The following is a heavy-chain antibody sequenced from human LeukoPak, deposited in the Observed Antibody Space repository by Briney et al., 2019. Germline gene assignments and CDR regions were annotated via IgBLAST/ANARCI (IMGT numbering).Heavy chain of an antibody. D-gene: IGHD3-9*01. CDR3: ASVGRYSALGYFDL. V-gene: IGHV4-39*07. J-gene: IGHJ2*01. CDR2: IYYSGST. CDR1: GGSISSSSYY. Sequence: PSETLSLTCTVSGGSISSSSYYWAGSANPQGKGLDWTGSIYYSGSTYYNPSLKSRVTISVDTSKNQFSLKLSSVTAADTAVYYCASVGRYSALGYFDLWGRGTLVTVSS.